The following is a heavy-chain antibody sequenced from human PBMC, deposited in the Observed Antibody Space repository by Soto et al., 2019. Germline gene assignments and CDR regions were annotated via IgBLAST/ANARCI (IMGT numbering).Heavy chain of an antibody. CDR1: GFTFSSYS. J-gene: IGHJ4*02. Sequence: GWYLILSCAASGFTFSSYSMNWVRQAPGKGLEWVSSISSSSYIYYADSVKGRFTISRDNAKNSLYLQMNSLRAEDTAVYYCARARLGYFDYWGQGTLVTVSS. V-gene: IGHV3-21*01. CDR2: ISSSSYI. CDR3: ARARLGYFDY.